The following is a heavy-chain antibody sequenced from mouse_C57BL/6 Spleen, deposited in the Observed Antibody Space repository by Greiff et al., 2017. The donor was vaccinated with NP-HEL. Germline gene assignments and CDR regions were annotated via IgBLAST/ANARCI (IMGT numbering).Heavy chain of an antibody. Sequence: QVQLQQPGTELVKPGASVKLSCKASGYTFTSYWMHWVKQRPGQGLEWIGNINPSNGGTNYNEKFKDKATLTADKSSSTVYMELSRLTSEDSAVYFCARHEERPTVDYFDYWGQGTTLTVSS. V-gene: IGHV1-53*01. J-gene: IGHJ2*01. CDR3: ARHEERPTVDYFDY. D-gene: IGHD1-1*01. CDR1: GYTFTSYW. CDR2: INPSNGGT.